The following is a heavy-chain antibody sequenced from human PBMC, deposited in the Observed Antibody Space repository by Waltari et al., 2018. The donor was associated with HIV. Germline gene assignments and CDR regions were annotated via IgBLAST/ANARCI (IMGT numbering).Heavy chain of an antibody. D-gene: IGHD3-10*01. J-gene: IGHJ6*02. CDR1: GFTFSVFP. CDR3: ARSQPTGRKGGPAHYGMDV. CDR2: ISGCCVIT. Sequence: EVQLLESGGGLVQPGGSLRLSCAASGFTFSVFPMSWVRQAPGRGLAWVSAISGCCVITCYADSVQCLFTSSRDNSKNTLSLQMNGLRADDTAVDYWARSQPTGRKGGPAHYGMDVWGQGTTVTVSS. V-gene: IGHV3-23*01.